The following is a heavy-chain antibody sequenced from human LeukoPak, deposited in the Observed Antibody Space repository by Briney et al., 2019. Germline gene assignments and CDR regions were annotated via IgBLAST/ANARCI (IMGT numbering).Heavy chain of an antibody. Sequence: GGSLRLSCAASGFTFSSYAMSWVRQAPGKGLEWVSAISGSGGSTYYADSVKGRSTISRDNSKNTLYLQMNSLRAEDTAVYYCAKVPDYDFWSGYHFDYWGQGTLVTVSS. D-gene: IGHD3-3*01. CDR2: ISGSGGST. CDR3: AKVPDYDFWSGYHFDY. CDR1: GFTFSSYA. J-gene: IGHJ4*02. V-gene: IGHV3-23*01.